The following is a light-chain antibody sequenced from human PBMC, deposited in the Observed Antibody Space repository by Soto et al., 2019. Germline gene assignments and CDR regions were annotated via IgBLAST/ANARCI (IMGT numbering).Light chain of an antibody. CDR3: QQYGSSPLT. J-gene: IGKJ4*01. Sequence: EIVLTQSPCTLSLSPLERSTLSCRASQSVSSGYLAWYQQIPGQAPRLLISGASSRATGIPDRFSGSGSGTDFTLTISRLEPEDFAVYYCQQYGSSPLTFGGGTKVDIK. CDR2: GAS. CDR1: QSVSSGY. V-gene: IGKV3-20*01.